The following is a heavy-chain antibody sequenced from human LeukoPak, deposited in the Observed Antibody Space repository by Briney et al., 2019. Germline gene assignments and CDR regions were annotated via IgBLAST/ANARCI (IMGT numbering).Heavy chain of an antibody. CDR3: ARDSMELGRGWAFDI. D-gene: IGHD1-7*01. V-gene: IGHV4-61*02. CDR1: GGSISSSSYY. Sequence: SETLSLTCTVSGGSISSSSYYWSWIRQPAGKGLEWIGRIYTSGSTNYNPSLKSRVTISVDTSKNQFSLKLSSVTAADTAVYYCARDSMELGRGWAFDIWGQGTMVTVSS. J-gene: IGHJ3*02. CDR2: IYTSGST.